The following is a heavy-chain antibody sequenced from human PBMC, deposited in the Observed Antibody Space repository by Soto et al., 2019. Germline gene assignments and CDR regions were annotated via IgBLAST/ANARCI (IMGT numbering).Heavy chain of an antibody. Sequence: SVKVSCKASGGTFSSYTISWVRQAPGQGLEWMGRIIPILGIANYAQKFQGRVTITADKSTSTAYMELSSLRSEDTAVYYCARVSTVSDYYYYMDVWGKGTTVTVSS. CDR2: IIPILGIA. D-gene: IGHD4-17*01. CDR3: ARVSTVSDYYYYMDV. CDR1: GGTFSSYT. J-gene: IGHJ6*03. V-gene: IGHV1-69*02.